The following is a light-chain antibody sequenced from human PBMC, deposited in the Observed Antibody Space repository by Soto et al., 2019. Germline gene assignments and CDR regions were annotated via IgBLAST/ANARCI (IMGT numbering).Light chain of an antibody. V-gene: IGKV3D-20*02. J-gene: IGKJ1*01. CDR1: QYINTR. Sequence: EIVLTQSPATLSSFPGDRVTLSCRASQYINTRLAWYQHRPGQAPRLLIYGASSRATGIPDRFSGSGSGTDFTLTISRLEPEDFAVYYCQQRWTFGQGTKVDI. CDR2: GAS. CDR3: QQRWT.